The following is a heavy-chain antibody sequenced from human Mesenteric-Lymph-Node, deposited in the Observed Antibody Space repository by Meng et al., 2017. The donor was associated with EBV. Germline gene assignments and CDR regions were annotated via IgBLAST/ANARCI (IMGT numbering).Heavy chain of an antibody. CDR2: IYHSGST. J-gene: IGHJ4*02. CDR3: ARDVPFDY. CDR1: GGSISNYY. Sequence: QVELQESGQGLVKPSETPSLTCTVSGGSISNYYWSWIRQPPGRGLEWIGYIYHSGSTNYNPSLKSRVTISADTSKNQFSLKLSSVTAADTAVYYCARDVPFDYWGQGTLVTVSS. V-gene: IGHV4-59*01.